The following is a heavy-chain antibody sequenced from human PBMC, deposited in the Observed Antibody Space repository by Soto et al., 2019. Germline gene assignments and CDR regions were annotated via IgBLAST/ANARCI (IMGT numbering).Heavy chain of an antibody. J-gene: IGHJ5*02. V-gene: IGHV3-11*06. CDR3: ARSLSRSLLIYLGH. D-gene: IGHD2-15*01. CDR2: ISFGSSFT. CDR1: GFTFSDYY. Sequence: GGSLRLSCAASGFTFSDYYMTWLRQAPGKGPECISYISFGSSFTNYADSVEGRFTISRDNAKNTLYLQMNSLRVEDKAVYYCARSLSRSLLIYLGHWSQGVPVTVSS.